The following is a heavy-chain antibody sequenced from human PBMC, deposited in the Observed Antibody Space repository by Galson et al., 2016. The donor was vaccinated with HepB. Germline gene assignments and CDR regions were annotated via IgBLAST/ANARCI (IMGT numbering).Heavy chain of an antibody. J-gene: IGHJ5*02. D-gene: IGHD2-21*01. V-gene: IGHV3-23*01. CDR1: GFTFNTYA. CDR2: ISGSGGTT. CDR3: ARDAAYCGPTTCHSGWFDP. Sequence: SLRLSCAASGFTFNTYAMSWVRQAPGKGLEWVSAISGSGGTTYFADSVKGRFTLSRDNSKNTLYLHMNSLRAEGTAVYYCARDAAYCGPTTCHSGWFDPWGQGTLVTVSS.